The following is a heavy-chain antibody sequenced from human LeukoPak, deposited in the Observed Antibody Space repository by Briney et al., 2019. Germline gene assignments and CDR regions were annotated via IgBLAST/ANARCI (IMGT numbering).Heavy chain of an antibody. CDR1: GFTFSSYA. CDR3: AKVPIVLMVYATDFDY. CDR2: ISGSGGST. D-gene: IGHD2-8*01. J-gene: IGHJ4*02. Sequence: GGSLRLSCAASGFTFSSYAMSWVRQAPGKGLEWVSAISGSGGSTYYADSVKGRFTISRDNSKNTLYLQMNSLRAEDTAVYYCAKVPIVLMVYATDFDYWGQGTPVTVSS. V-gene: IGHV3-23*01.